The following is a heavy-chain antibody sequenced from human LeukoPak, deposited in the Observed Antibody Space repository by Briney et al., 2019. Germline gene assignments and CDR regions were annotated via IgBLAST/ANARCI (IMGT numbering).Heavy chain of an antibody. CDR1: GYTFTGYY. CDR2: INPNSGGT. Sequence: GASVKVSCKASGYTFTGYYMHWVRQAPGQGLEWMGWINPNSGGTNYAQKFQGRVTMTRDTSISTAYMELSRLRSDDTAVYYCATLSPYCSSTSCAQSEVYYFDYWGQGTLVTVSS. CDR3: ATLSPYCSSTSCAQSEVYYFDY. J-gene: IGHJ4*02. D-gene: IGHD2-2*01. V-gene: IGHV1-2*02.